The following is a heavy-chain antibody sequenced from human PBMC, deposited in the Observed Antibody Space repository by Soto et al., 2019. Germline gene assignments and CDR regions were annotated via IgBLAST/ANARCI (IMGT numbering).Heavy chain of an antibody. CDR3: ATKEICSSTSCRDY. CDR2: INHSGST. D-gene: IGHD2-2*01. V-gene: IGHV4-34*01. CDR1: GGSFSGYY. J-gene: IGHJ4*02. Sequence: PSETLSLTCAVYGGSFSGYYWSWIRQPPGKGLEWIGEINHSGSTNYNPSLKSRVTISLDTSKNQFSLKLRSVTAADTAVYYCATKEICSSTSCRDYWGRGTLVTVSS.